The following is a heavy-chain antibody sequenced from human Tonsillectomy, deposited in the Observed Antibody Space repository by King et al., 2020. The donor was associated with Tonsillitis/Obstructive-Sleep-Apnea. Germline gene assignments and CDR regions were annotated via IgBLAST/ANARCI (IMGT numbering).Heavy chain of an antibody. CDR2: VIPMFGTT. V-gene: IGHV1-69*12. D-gene: IGHD3-16*01. CDR3: ARGENSFDI. CDR1: GGTFSNFA. Sequence: QLVQSGAEVKKPGSSVKVSCKASGGTFSNFAITWVRQAPGQGLEWMGWVIPMFGTTNYAQKFQGRVTISADEGTTTAYMELSNLTSEDTALYFCARGENSFDIWGQGTMVIVSS. J-gene: IGHJ3*02.